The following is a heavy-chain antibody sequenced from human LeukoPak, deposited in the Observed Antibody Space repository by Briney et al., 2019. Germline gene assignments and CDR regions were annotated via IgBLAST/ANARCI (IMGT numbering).Heavy chain of an antibody. CDR2: ISGSGGST. Sequence: GGSLRLSCAASGFTFSSYAMSWVRQAPGKGLEWVSAISGSGGSTYYADSVKGRFTISRDNSKNTLYLQMNSLRAEDTAVYYCAKAGGYSSSWYTRAVADALLQYYFDYWGQGTLVTVSS. CDR3: AKAGGYSSSWYTRAVADALLQYYFDY. J-gene: IGHJ4*02. D-gene: IGHD6-13*01. CDR1: GFTFSSYA. V-gene: IGHV3-23*01.